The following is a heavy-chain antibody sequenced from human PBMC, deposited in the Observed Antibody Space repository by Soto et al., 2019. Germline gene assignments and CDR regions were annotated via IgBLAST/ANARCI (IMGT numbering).Heavy chain of an antibody. Sequence: QVQLVESGGGVVQPGRSLRLSCAASGFTFSSYGMHWVRQTPGKGLEWVAVISYDGSNKYYADSVKGRFTISRDNSKNTLYLQMNSLRAEDTAVYYCAIKGGNYGWGQGTLVTVSS. CDR2: ISYDGSNK. V-gene: IGHV3-30*03. CDR1: GFTFSSYG. D-gene: IGHD3-10*01. J-gene: IGHJ4*02. CDR3: AIKGGNYG.